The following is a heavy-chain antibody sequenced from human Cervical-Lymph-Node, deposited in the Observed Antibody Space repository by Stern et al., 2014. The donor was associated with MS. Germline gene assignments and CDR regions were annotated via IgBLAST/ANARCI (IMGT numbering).Heavy chain of an antibody. J-gene: IGHJ4*02. V-gene: IGHV3-30-3*01. CDR3: ARGGRGVGLEY. D-gene: IGHD3-10*01. CDR1: GFTFSTYA. CDR2: VSYDGTQR. Sequence: VKLVESGGGVVQPGRSLSIYCVASGFTFSTYAMHWVRQAPGKGMGWVAFVSYDGTQRNSTDSVKARFTISRDNSKNTLYLHMNSLRDEDTAVYFCARGGRGVGLEYWGQGALVTVSS.